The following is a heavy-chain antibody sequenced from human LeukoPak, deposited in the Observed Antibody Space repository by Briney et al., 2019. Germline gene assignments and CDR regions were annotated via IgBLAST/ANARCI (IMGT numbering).Heavy chain of an antibody. V-gene: IGHV4-4*07. CDR1: GGSISSYY. CDR2: IHTSGNT. D-gene: IGHD2-2*01. CDR3: ARDVGYCSSTSCSDY. J-gene: IGHJ4*02. Sequence: SGTLSLTCTVSGGSISSYYWSWIRQLAGKGLEYIGRIHTSGNTNYNPSLKSRISMSVDTSKNQFSLNLSSVTAADTAVYYCARDVGYCSSTSCSDYWGQGTLVTVSS.